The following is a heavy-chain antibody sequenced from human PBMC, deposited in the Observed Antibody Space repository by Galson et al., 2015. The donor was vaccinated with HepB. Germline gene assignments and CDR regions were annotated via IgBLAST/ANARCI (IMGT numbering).Heavy chain of an antibody. CDR3: AIREGCSSTSCYIYYYYYYMGV. V-gene: IGHV1-69*13. D-gene: IGHD2-2*02. CDR2: IIPIFGTA. Sequence: SVKVSCKASGGTFSSYAISWVRQAPGQGLEWMGGIIPIFGTANYAQKFQGRVTITADESTSTAYMELSSLRSEDTAVYYCAIREGCSSTSCYIYYYYYYMGVWGKGTTVTVSS. CDR1: GGTFSSYA. J-gene: IGHJ6*03.